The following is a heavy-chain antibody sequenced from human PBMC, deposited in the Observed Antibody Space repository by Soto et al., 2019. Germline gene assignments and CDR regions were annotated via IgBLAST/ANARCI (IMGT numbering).Heavy chain of an antibody. CDR1: GDSISSSSW. CDR3: ARVIGDYYDSSGYYLDAFDI. J-gene: IGHJ3*02. V-gene: IGHV4-4*01. D-gene: IGHD3-22*01. CDR2: IYDSGST. Sequence: KPSETLSLTCGVSGDSISSSSWWSWVRQPPGKGLEWIGEIYDSGSTDYNPSLKSRVAISLDKSKNQISLRLSSVTAADTAVYCCARVIGDYYDSSGYYLDAFDIWGQGTMVTVSS.